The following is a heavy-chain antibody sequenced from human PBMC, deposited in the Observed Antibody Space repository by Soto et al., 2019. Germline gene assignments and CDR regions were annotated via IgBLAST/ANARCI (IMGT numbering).Heavy chain of an antibody. CDR3: AITKREVIAAAVTDRYGKDV. CDR2: INPSGGST. CDR1: GYAFTSYY. D-gene: IGHD6-13*01. Sequence: ASVKVSCKASGYAFTSYYMHWVRQAPGQGLEWMGIINPSGGSTSYAQKFQGRVTMTRDTSTSTVYMELSSLRSEDTAVYYCAITKREVIAAAVTDRYGKDVWGQGTTVTVSS. V-gene: IGHV1-46*01. J-gene: IGHJ6*02.